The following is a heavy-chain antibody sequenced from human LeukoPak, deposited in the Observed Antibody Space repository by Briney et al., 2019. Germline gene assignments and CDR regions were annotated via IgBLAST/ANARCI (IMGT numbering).Heavy chain of an antibody. Sequence: ASVKVSCKASGGTFSSYAINWVRQAPGQGLEWMGRIIPILDIANHAQKFQGRVTISADKSTSTAYMELSGLRSEDTAVYYCAWQDYYDSSASHAFDIWGQGTMVTVSS. D-gene: IGHD3-22*01. V-gene: IGHV1-69*04. CDR2: IIPILDIA. CDR1: GGTFSSYA. CDR3: AWQDYYDSSASHAFDI. J-gene: IGHJ3*02.